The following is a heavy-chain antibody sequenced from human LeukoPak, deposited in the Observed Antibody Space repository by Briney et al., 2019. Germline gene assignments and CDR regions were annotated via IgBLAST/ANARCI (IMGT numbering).Heavy chain of an antibody. CDR1: GFTFISYA. D-gene: IGHD6-19*01. Sequence: GGSLRLSCAASGFTFISYAMTWVRQAPGKGLEWVSVINTSGGNTDYADPVKGRFTISRDNSKNTLYLQMNSLRAEDTAVYYCAKGSGWYVWGQGTLVTVSS. V-gene: IGHV3-23*01. J-gene: IGHJ4*02. CDR2: INTSGGNT. CDR3: AKGSGWYV.